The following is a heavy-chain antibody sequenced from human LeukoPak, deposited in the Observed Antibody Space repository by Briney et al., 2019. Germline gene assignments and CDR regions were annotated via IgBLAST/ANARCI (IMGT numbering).Heavy chain of an antibody. Sequence: ASVKVSCKASGYTFTSYGISWVRQAPGQGLEWMGWISAYNGNTNYAQKLQGRVTMSTDTSTSTAYMELRSLRSDDTAVYYCARDQGYRAPQSPNYWGQGTLVTVSS. CDR2: ISAYNGNT. CDR3: ARDQGYRAPQSPNY. V-gene: IGHV1-18*01. D-gene: IGHD5-12*01. J-gene: IGHJ4*02. CDR1: GYTFTSYG.